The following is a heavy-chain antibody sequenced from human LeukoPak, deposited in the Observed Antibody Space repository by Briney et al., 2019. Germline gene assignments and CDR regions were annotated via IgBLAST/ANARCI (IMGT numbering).Heavy chain of an antibody. D-gene: IGHD2-2*02. CDR2: IYYSGST. CDR1: GGSISSYY. CDR3: ARGDCSSTSCYIGDWFDP. Sequence: SETPSLTCTVSGGSISSYYWSWIRQPPGKGLEWIGYIYYSGSTNYNPSLKSRVTISVDTSKNQFSLKLSSVTAADTAVYYCARGDCSSTSCYIGDWFDPWGQGTLVTVSS. V-gene: IGHV4-59*01. J-gene: IGHJ5*02.